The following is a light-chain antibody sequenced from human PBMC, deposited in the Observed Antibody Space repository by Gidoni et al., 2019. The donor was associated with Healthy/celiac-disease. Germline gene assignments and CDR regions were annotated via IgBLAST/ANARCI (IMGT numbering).Light chain of an antibody. Sequence: ELVMTYTPATLSVSPGERANLSCSASQSVRSNLSWYQQTPDQAPGLLIYGASTRATGSPARFSGSGSGTEFTLTISSLQSEDFAVYYCQQYNNWPPVTFGGGTKVEIK. CDR3: QQYNNWPPVT. V-gene: IGKV3-15*01. J-gene: IGKJ4*01. CDR2: GAS. CDR1: QSVRSN.